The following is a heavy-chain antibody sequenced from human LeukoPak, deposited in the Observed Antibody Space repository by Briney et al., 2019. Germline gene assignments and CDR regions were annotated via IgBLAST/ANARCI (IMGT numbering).Heavy chain of an antibody. V-gene: IGHV3-21*01. Sequence: GGSLRLSCAASGFTFTDYSMTWVRQAPGKGLEWVSSISTVSTYTFSSDSVKGRFTISRDNRKNTLYLQMGSLSAEHTAVYYCARDGSGFYDYYYMDVWGRGTAVTVSS. J-gene: IGHJ6*03. CDR2: ISTVSTYT. CDR1: GFTFTDYS. CDR3: ARDGSGFYDYYYMDV. D-gene: IGHD6-25*01.